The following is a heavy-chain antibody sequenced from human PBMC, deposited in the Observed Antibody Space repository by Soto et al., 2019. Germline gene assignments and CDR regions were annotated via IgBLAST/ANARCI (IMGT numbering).Heavy chain of an antibody. CDR3: ARDSSSWYNWFDP. V-gene: IGHV3-48*03. CDR1: GFTFSSYE. CDR2: ISSSGSTI. D-gene: IGHD6-13*01. Sequence: GGPLRLTCSSSGFTFSSYEMNWVRQAPGKGLEWVSYISSSGSTIYYADSVKGRFTISRDNAKNSLYLQMNSLRAEDTAVYYCARDSSSWYNWFDPWGQGTLVTVSS. J-gene: IGHJ5*02.